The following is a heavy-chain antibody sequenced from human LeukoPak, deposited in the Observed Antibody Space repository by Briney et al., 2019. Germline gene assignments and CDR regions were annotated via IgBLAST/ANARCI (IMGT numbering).Heavy chain of an antibody. CDR3: ARVYSKYYYYYYGMDV. V-gene: IGHV3-30-3*01. CDR1: GFTFSSYA. J-gene: IGHJ6*02. CDR2: ISYDGSNK. Sequence: GGSLRLSCAASGFTFSSYAMHWVRQAPGKGLEWVAVISYDGSNKYYADSVKDRFTISRDNSKNTLYLQMNSLRAEDTAVYYCARVYSKYYYYYYGMDVWGQGTTVTVSS. D-gene: IGHD4-11*01.